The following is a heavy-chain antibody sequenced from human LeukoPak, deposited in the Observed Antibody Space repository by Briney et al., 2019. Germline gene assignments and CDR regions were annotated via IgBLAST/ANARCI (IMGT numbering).Heavy chain of an antibody. D-gene: IGHD3-3*01. V-gene: IGHV3-7*03. CDR1: GFTFSSYW. Sequence: GGSLRLSCAASGFTFSSYWMNWARQAPGKGLEWVASINHNGNVNYYVDSVKGRFTISRDNAKNSLYLQMSNLRAEDTAVFYCARDQYDTWSRRGNFDSWGQGTLVIVSS. J-gene: IGHJ4*02. CDR2: INHNGNVN. CDR3: ARDQYDTWSRRGNFDS.